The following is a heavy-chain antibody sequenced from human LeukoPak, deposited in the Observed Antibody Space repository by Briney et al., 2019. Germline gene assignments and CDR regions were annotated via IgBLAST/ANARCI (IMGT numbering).Heavy chain of an antibody. Sequence: GGSLRLSCAASGFTFSSYAMHWVRQAPGKGLEWVAVISYDGSNKYYADSVKGRFTISRDNSKNTLYLQMNSLRAEDTAVYYCARITGYQPLRAPDDYWGQGTLVTVSS. J-gene: IGHJ4*02. CDR1: GFTFSSYA. V-gene: IGHV3-30-3*01. D-gene: IGHD2-2*01. CDR2: ISYDGSNK. CDR3: ARITGYQPLRAPDDY.